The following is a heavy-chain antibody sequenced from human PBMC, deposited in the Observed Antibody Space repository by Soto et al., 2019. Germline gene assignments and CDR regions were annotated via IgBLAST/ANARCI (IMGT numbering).Heavy chain of an antibody. CDR2: ISYDGSNK. D-gene: IGHD2-21*01. CDR1: GFTFSSYG. Sequence: GGSLRLSCAASGFTFSSYGMHWVRQAPGKGLEWVAVISYDGSNKYYADSVKGRFTISRDKSKNTLYLQMNSLRAEDTAVYYCAKDIHGGATDYWGQGTLVTVSS. V-gene: IGHV3-30*18. J-gene: IGHJ4*02. CDR3: AKDIHGGATDY.